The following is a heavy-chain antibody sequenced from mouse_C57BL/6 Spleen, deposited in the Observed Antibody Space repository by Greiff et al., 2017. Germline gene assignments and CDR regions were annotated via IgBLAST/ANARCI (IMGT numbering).Heavy chain of an antibody. V-gene: IGHV5-4*01. D-gene: IGHD2-1*01. CDR1: GFTFSSYA. CDR2: ISDGGSYT. J-gene: IGHJ3*01. CDR3: ARERGYGNYVGWFAY. Sequence: EVQGVESGGGLVKPGGSLKLSCAASGFTFSSYAMSWVRQTPEKRLEWVATISDGGSYTYYPDNVKGRFTISRDNAKNNLYLQMSHLKSEDTAMYYCARERGYGNYVGWFAYWGQGTLVTVSA.